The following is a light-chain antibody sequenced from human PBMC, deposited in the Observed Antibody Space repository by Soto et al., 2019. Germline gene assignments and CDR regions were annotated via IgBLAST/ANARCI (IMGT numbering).Light chain of an antibody. Sequence: EVVLTQSPGTLSLSPGERATLSCRASQSVSNNYLAWYQQKPGQAPRPLIYGASSRATGIPDRFAGSGSGTDFTLTISRLEPEDFAVYYCQQYGSSPRTFGQGTKVDIK. J-gene: IGKJ1*01. CDR3: QQYGSSPRT. CDR1: QSVSNNY. CDR2: GAS. V-gene: IGKV3-20*01.